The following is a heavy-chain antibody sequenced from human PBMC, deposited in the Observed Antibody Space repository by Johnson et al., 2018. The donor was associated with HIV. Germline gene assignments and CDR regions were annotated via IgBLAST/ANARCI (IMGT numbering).Heavy chain of an antibody. J-gene: IGHJ3*02. Sequence: VQLVESGGGLVQPGRSLRLSCAASGFTFDDYAMHWVRQAPGKGLEWVSGISGNSGSIGYADSVKGRFTISRDNAKNSLYLQMNSLRAEDTALYYCAKDIEYSITRGGAFDIWGQGTMVTVSS. D-gene: IGHD6-6*01. CDR1: GFTFDDYA. CDR2: ISGNSGSI. CDR3: AKDIEYSITRGGAFDI. V-gene: IGHV3-9*01.